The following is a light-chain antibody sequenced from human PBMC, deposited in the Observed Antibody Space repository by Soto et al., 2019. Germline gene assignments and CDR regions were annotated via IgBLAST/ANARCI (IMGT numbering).Light chain of an antibody. CDR3: QSYDNSLSGSYV. Sequence: QSVLTQPPSVSGAPGQRVTISCTGSSSNIGAGYDVHWYQQLPGTAPKLLIYEDTDRPSGVPDRFSGSKSGTSASLAITGLLAEDEADYYCQSYDNSLSGSYVFGTGTKVTVL. CDR1: SSNIGAGYD. V-gene: IGLV1-40*01. J-gene: IGLJ1*01. CDR2: EDT.